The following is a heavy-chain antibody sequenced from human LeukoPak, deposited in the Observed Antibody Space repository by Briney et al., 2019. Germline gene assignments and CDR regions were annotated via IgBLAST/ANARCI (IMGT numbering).Heavy chain of an antibody. CDR2: INPNSGGT. V-gene: IGHV1-2*02. Sequence: ASVKVSCKASGYTFTGYYMHWVRQAPGRGLEWMGWINPNSGGTNYAQKFQGRVTMTRDTSISTAYMELSRLRSDDTAVYYCARNSGSHTRHYYYYMDVWGKGTTVTVSS. CDR3: ARNSGSHTRHYYYYMDV. D-gene: IGHD1-26*01. J-gene: IGHJ6*03. CDR1: GYTFTGYY.